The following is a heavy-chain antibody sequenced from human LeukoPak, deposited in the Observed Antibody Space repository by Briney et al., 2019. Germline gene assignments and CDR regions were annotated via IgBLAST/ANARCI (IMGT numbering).Heavy chain of an antibody. D-gene: IGHD3-22*01. CDR1: GFTFSSYS. J-gene: IGHJ4*02. Sequence: GGSLRLSCAASGFTFSSYSMNWVRQAPGKGLERVSYISSSSSTIYYADSVKGRFTISRDNAKNSLYLQMNSLRDEDTAVYYCARGAIDYYDSSGSFDYWGQGTLVTVSS. V-gene: IGHV3-48*02. CDR2: ISSSSSTI. CDR3: ARGAIDYYDSSGSFDY.